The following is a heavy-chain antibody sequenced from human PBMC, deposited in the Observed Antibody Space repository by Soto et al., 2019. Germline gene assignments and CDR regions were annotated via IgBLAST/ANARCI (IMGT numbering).Heavy chain of an antibody. Sequence: PGGSLRLSCTTCGFNFGGYAMTWFRHAPGKGLEWLGFIRGKAYGGTTEYAASVRGRCTISRDDSKSIAYLQRASLKTEDTAIYYCCRGMYGRYETSRISFSCWGKRTQVTVSS. J-gene: IGHJ4*02. CDR1: GFNFGGYA. D-gene: IGHD2-15*01. CDR2: IRGKAYGGTT. CDR3: CRGMYGRYETSRISFSC. V-gene: IGHV3-49*03.